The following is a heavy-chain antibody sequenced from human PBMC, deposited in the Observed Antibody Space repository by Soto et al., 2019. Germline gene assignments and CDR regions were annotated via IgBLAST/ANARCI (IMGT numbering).Heavy chain of an antibody. V-gene: IGHV1-46*03. CDR2: VNPXRSST. CDR1: GCTFTRFY. J-gene: IGHJ4*02. D-gene: IGHD6-6*01. CDR3: VRGLASGDY. Sequence: XSVKVSCKASGCTFTRFYIHWVRQAPGQGLQSTXIVNPXRSSTNYAQNXXGRITTSXXKSKSTVYMDLSSIRSEDTAVYYCVRGLASGDYWGQGTLVTVSS.